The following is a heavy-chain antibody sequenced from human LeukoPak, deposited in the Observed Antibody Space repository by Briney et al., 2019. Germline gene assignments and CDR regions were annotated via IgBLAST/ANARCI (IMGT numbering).Heavy chain of an antibody. CDR2: INPNSGGT. D-gene: IGHD3-22*01. Sequence: ASVKVSCKASGYTFTGYYMHWVRQAPGQGLEWMGWINPNSGGTNYAQKFQGRVTMTRDTYISTAYMELSRLRSDDTAVYYCALLGDSSGYYYFDYWGQGTLVTVSS. CDR1: GYTFTGYY. V-gene: IGHV1-2*02. J-gene: IGHJ4*02. CDR3: ALLGDSSGYYYFDY.